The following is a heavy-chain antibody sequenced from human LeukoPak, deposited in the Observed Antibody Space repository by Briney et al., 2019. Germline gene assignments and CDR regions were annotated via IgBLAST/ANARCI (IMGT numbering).Heavy chain of an antibody. D-gene: IGHD3-22*01. V-gene: IGHV3-23*01. Sequence: PGGSLRLSCAASGFTFSSYAMSWVRQAPGKGLEWVSAISGSGGSTYYADSVKGRFTISRDNSKNTLYLQMNSLRAEDTAVYCCAKGPLVYYYDSSGYYYDYWGQGTLVTVSS. CDR3: AKGPLVYYYDSSGYYYDY. J-gene: IGHJ4*02. CDR2: ISGSGGST. CDR1: GFTFSSYA.